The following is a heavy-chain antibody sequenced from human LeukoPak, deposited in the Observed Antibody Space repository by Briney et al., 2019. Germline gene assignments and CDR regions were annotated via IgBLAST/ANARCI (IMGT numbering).Heavy chain of an antibody. D-gene: IGHD3-22*01. Sequence: GGSLRLSCAASGFTFSSHWMTWIRQAPGKGLEWVSYISSSGSTIYYADSVKGRFTISRDNAKNSLYLQMNSLRAEDTAVYYCARDYYYDSSPWAFDIWGQGTMVTVSS. CDR3: ARDYYYDSSPWAFDI. V-gene: IGHV3-11*01. J-gene: IGHJ3*02. CDR2: ISSSGSTI. CDR1: GFTFSSHW.